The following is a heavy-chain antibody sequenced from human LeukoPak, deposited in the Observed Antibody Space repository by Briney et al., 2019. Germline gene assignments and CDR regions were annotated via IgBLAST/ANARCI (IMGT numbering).Heavy chain of an antibody. Sequence: ASVKLSCKAYRYTFTSYGISWVRQAPAQGLERMGWSSAYNGNTNYAQKLQGRVAMTIDTSTSTAYMELRSLRSDDTAVYYCARVLLCLSSTSCQLFRYFDYWGQGTLVTVSS. D-gene: IGHD2-2*01. CDR1: RYTFTSYG. CDR2: SSAYNGNT. J-gene: IGHJ4*02. CDR3: ARVLLCLSSTSCQLFRYFDY. V-gene: IGHV1-18*01.